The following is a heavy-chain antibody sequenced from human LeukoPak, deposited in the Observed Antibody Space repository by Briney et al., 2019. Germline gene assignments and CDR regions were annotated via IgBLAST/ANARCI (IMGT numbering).Heavy chain of an antibody. V-gene: IGHV1-69*05. CDR3: AGEYCTNGVCSNWFDP. CDR1: GGTFSSYA. J-gene: IGHJ5*02. Sequence: SLKVSCKASGGTFSSYATSWGRHPPGQGLEWMGSVIPISGTGTYDKKFQRRVTINTDESTSKPYMELISLRSEDTAVYSCAGEYCTNGVCSNWFDPWGQGNLVTVSS. D-gene: IGHD2-8*01. CDR2: VIPISGTG.